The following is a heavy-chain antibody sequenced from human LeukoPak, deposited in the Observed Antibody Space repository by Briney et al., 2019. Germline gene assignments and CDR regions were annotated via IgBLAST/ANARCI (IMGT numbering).Heavy chain of an antibody. V-gene: IGHV3-48*01. CDR3: ARDAASGNNWFDP. J-gene: IGHJ5*02. D-gene: IGHD3-3*01. CDR2: ISLISSST. Sequence: GGSLRLSCAASGLTFSSYSSNWGRQAPGKGLEWVSYISLISSSTYYADSVKGRFTISRDNARNSLYLQMNSLSTEDTALYYCARDAASGNNWFDPWGQGSLVTVSS. CDR1: GLTFSSYS.